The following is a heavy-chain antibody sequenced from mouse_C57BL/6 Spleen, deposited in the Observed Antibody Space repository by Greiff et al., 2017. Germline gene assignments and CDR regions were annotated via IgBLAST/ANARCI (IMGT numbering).Heavy chain of an antibody. CDR1: GYTFTSYW. V-gene: IGHV1-55*01. CDR3: ARGSGRRYYFDY. Sequence: QVQLQQPGAELVKPGASVKMSYKASGYTFTSYWITWVKQRPGQGLEWIGDIYPGSGSTNYNEKFKSKATLTVDTSSSTAYMQLSSLTSEDSAVYYCARGSGRRYYFDYWGQGTTLTVSS. D-gene: IGHD1-2*01. CDR2: IYPGSGST. J-gene: IGHJ2*01.